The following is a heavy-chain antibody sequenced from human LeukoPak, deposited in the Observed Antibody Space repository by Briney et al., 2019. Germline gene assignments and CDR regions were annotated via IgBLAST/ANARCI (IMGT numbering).Heavy chain of an antibody. J-gene: IGHJ6*02. CDR1: GFTFDDYA. V-gene: IGHV3-9*01. D-gene: IGHD5-18*01. CDR3: AKDIGNGYSYGQRRAHYYYGMDV. CDR2: ISWNSGSI. Sequence: GRSLRLSCAASGFTFDDYAMHWVRQAPGKGLEWVSGISWNSGSIGYADSVKGRFTISRDNAKNSLYLQMNSLRAEDTALYYCAKDIGNGYSYGQRRAHYYYGMDVWGQGTTVTVSS.